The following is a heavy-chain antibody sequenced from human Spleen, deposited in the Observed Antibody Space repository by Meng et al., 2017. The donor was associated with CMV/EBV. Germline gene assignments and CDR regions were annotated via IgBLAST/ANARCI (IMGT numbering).Heavy chain of an antibody. CDR2: ISYIGST. CDR1: GGSVSSGSYY. Sequence: GSLRLSCTVSGGSVSSGSYYWSWLRQPPGKGLEWIGYISYIGSTNYTPSLKSRVTMSLDKSKNQFSLKLNSLTAADTAVYYCARLVWDRGFDIWGQGAMVTVSS. V-gene: IGHV4-61*01. D-gene: IGHD1-26*01. J-gene: IGHJ3*02. CDR3: ARLVWDRGFDI.